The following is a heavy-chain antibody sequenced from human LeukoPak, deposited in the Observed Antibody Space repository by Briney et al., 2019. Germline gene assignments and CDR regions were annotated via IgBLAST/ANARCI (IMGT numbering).Heavy chain of an antibody. D-gene: IGHD1-26*01. CDR3: ARWRSGSYDAFDI. CDR1: GFTFSTYS. V-gene: IGHV3-21*01. CDR2: ISSSSSYI. J-gene: IGHJ3*02. Sequence: PGGSLRLSCAASGFTFSTYSMNWVRQAPGKGLEWVSSISSSSSYIYYADSVKGRFTISRDNAKNSLYLQMNSLRAEDTAVYYCARWRSGSYDAFDIWGQGTMVTVSS.